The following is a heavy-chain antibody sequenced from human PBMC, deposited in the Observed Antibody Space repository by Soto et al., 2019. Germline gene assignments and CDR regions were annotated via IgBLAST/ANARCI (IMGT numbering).Heavy chain of an antibody. CDR3: ARDHPIAAAGTYFDY. D-gene: IGHD6-13*01. Sequence: GGSLRLSCAASGFTFSSYGMHWVRQAPGKGLEWVAVIWYDGSNKYYADSVKGRFTISRDNSKNTLYLQMNSLRAEDTAVYYCARDHPIAAAGTYFDYWGQGNLVTVS. CDR2: IWYDGSNK. CDR1: GFTFSSYG. V-gene: IGHV3-33*01. J-gene: IGHJ4*02.